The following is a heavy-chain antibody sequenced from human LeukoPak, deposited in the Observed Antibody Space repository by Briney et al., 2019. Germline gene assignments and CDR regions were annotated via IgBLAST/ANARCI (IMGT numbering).Heavy chain of an antibody. D-gene: IGHD3-22*01. CDR2: IDYSGST. V-gene: IGHV4-31*03. CDR3: AADTSGYRIFNY. Sequence: SQTLSLTCTVSGGSISRGGYCWSWIRQHPGKGLEWIGYIDYSGSTFYNPSLKSRPTMSIDTSKNQFSLKLSSVTAADTAVYYCAADTSGYRIFNYWGQGTLVTVSS. J-gene: IGHJ4*02. CDR1: GGSISRGGYC.